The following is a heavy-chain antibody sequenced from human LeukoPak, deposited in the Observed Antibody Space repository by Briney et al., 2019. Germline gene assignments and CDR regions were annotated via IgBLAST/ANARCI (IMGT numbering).Heavy chain of an antibody. CDR3: AKDRGYDSSGYRPTLSGVFDY. Sequence: GGSLRLSCAASGFTFSSYWMSWVRQAPGKGLEWVANIKQDGSEKYYVDSVKGRFTISRDNAKNSLYLQMNSLRAEDTAVYYCAKDRGYDSSGYRPTLSGVFDYWGQGTLVTVSS. D-gene: IGHD3-22*01. V-gene: IGHV3-7*01. CDR2: IKQDGSEK. J-gene: IGHJ4*02. CDR1: GFTFSSYW.